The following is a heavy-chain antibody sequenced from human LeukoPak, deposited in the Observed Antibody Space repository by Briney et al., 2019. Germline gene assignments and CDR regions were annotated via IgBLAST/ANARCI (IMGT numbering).Heavy chain of an antibody. D-gene: IGHD2-2*01. J-gene: IGHJ3*02. CDR3: ARRVRYQPPENAFDI. V-gene: IGHV5-51*01. CDR2: IYPADSTT. Sequence: GESLKISCKGSGYSFTTYWIGWVRQMPGKGLEWMGIIYPADSTTRYSPSFQGQVTISADKSISTAYLQWSSLKASDTAMYYCARRVRYQPPENAFDIWGQGTMVTVSS. CDR1: GYSFTTYW.